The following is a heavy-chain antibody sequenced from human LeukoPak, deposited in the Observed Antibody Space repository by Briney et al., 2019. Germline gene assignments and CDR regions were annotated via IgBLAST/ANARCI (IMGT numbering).Heavy chain of an antibody. CDR1: GGTFSSYA. V-gene: IGHV1-69*13. Sequence: GASVKVSCKASGGTFSSYAISWVRQAPGQGLEWMGGIIPIFGTANYAQKFQGRVTITADESTSTAYMELSSLRSEDTAVYYCARETSYYYGMDVWGQGATVTVSS. CDR3: ARETSYYYGMDV. CDR2: IIPIFGTA. J-gene: IGHJ6*02.